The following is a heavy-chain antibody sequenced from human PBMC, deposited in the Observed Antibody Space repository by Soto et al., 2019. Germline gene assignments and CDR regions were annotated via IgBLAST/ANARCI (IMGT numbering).Heavy chain of an antibody. D-gene: IGHD5-12*01. Sequence: QVQLQESGPGLVKPSETLSLTCTVSGGSISSYYWSWIRQPPGKGLEWIGYIYYSGSTNYNPSLKSRVPISVDTSTNQFSRKLSSVTAADTAVYYCARGGGGYDPFDYWGQGTLVTVSS. CDR1: GGSISSYY. J-gene: IGHJ4*02. V-gene: IGHV4-59*01. CDR3: ARGGGGYDPFDY. CDR2: IYYSGST.